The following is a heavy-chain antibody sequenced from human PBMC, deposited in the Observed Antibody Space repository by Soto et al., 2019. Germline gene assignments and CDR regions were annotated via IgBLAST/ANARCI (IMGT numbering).Heavy chain of an antibody. CDR1: GFTFSSYA. Sequence: PGGSLRLSCAASGFTFSSYAMHWVRQAPGKGLGWVAVISYAASNNYYAYSVKGRFTISRHKAKNTLYLQMNSLRAEDTAVYYCARDVASGQSYDYYYGMDVWGQGTTVTVSS. CDR3: ARDVASGQSYDYYYGMDV. D-gene: IGHD6-25*01. J-gene: IGHJ6*02. V-gene: IGHV3-30-3*01. CDR2: ISYAASNN.